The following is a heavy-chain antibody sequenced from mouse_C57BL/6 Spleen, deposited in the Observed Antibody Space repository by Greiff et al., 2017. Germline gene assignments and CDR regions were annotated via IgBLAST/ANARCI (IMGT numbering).Heavy chain of an antibody. V-gene: IGHV5-12*01. CDR3: ARLGGSSCGGVDY. J-gene: IGHJ2*01. D-gene: IGHD1-1*01. CDR2: ISNGGGST. CDR1: GFTFSDYY. Sequence: EVKLVESGGGLVQPGGSLKLSCAASGFTFSDYYMYWVRQTPEKRLEWVADISNGGGSTYYPDTVKGRFTISIDNAENTLYLQMSRLKTEDTAMYYCARLGGSSCGGVDYWGQGTTRTVSS.